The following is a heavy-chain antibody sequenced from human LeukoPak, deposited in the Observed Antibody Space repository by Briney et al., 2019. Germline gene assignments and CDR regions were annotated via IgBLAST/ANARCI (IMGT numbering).Heavy chain of an antibody. CDR2: IWYDGSNK. CDR1: GFTFSSYG. V-gene: IGHV3-33*01. Sequence: GRSLRLSCAASGFTFSSYGMHWVRQAPGRGLEWVAVIWYDGSNKYYADSVKDRFTISRDNSKNTLYLQMNSLRAEDTAVYYCARGIAAAGLDYWGQGTLVTVSS. CDR3: ARGIAAAGLDY. D-gene: IGHD6-13*01. J-gene: IGHJ4*02.